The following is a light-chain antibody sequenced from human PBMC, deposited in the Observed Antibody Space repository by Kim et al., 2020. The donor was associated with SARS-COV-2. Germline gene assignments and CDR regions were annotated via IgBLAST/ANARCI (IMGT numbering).Light chain of an antibody. CDR3: QQYNHLPPYT. Sequence: DIKMTQSPSSLSASLGDRVTITCQASQDINNYVNWYQQKPGKAPKLLIYDASNLDTGVPSRFGGRGYGRDFTFTINNLQPEDIAPYYCQQYNHLPPYTFGQGTKLEIK. V-gene: IGKV1-33*01. CDR2: DAS. CDR1: QDINNY. J-gene: IGKJ2*01.